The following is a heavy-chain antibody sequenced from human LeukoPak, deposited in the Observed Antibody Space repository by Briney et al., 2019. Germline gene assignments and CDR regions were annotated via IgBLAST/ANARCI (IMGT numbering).Heavy chain of an antibody. CDR2: ISVGGGDT. D-gene: IGHD5/OR15-5a*01. J-gene: IGHJ4*02. CDR1: GFTFNNYA. CDR3: AKDSLVYEGY. Sequence: GGSLRLSCAASGFTFNNYAMNWVRQAPGKGLEWVSGISVGGGDTYYADSVKGRFTISRDNSKNTLYLQMNRLRAEDTAVYYCAKDSLVYEGYWGQGTLVTVSS. V-gene: IGHV3-23*01.